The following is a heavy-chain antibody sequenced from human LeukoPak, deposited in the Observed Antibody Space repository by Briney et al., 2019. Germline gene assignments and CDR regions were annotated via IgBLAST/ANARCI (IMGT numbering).Heavy chain of an antibody. V-gene: IGHV5-51*01. J-gene: IGHJ4*02. D-gene: IGHD2-8*01. CDR3: ARQSTCSKGVCSKVGDY. CDR1: GYTFTSFW. CDR2: IYPGDSDT. Sequence: GESLKISCKGSGYTFTSFWIAWVRQMPGKGLEWMGFIYPGDSDTRYSPSFQGQVTISADKSISTAYLQWSSLKASDTAMYYCARQSTCSKGVCSKVGDYWGQGTLVSVSS.